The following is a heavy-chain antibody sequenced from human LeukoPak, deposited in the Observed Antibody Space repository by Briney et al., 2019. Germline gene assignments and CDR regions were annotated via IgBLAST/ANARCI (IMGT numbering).Heavy chain of an antibody. J-gene: IGHJ4*02. D-gene: IGHD6-19*01. CDR3: ARQPDDFSGWNNGQDFFDY. V-gene: IGHV4-39*01. CDR1: GGSIHSSSFY. Sequence: SETLSLTCTVSGGSIHSSSFYWGWVRQPPGKGLEWIGSIYYTGTTYYNPSLKSRVTISVDTSKNQFSLQLSSVTAADTAVYYCARQPDDFSGWNNGQDFFDYWGQGTLVTVSS. CDR2: IYYTGTT.